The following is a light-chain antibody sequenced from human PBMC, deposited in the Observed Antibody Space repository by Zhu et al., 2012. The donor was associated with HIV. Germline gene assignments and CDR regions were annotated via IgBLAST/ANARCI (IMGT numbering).Light chain of an antibody. J-gene: IGKJ1*01. V-gene: IGKV3-15*01. CDR3: QQYNNWPPT. CDR1: QSVRTN. CDR2: RAS. Sequence: EIVMTQSPATLSVSPGERATLSCRASQSVRTNLAWYQQKPGQAPRLLISRASDRATGIAARFSGSGSGTEFTLTISSLESEDFAVYYCQQYNNWPPTFGQGTKVEIK.